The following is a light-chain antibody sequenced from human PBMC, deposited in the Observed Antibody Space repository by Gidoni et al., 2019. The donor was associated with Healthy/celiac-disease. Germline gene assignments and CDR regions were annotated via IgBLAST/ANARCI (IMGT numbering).Light chain of an antibody. CDR1: SSDVGGYNY. Sequence: QSALTQPRSVSGSPGQSVTISCTGTSSDVGGYNYVSWYQQHPGKAPKLMIYEVSKRPSGVPDRFSGSKSGNTASLTISGLQAEDEADYYCCSYAGSYTFERVFGGGTKLTVL. J-gene: IGLJ2*01. V-gene: IGLV2-11*01. CDR2: EVS. CDR3: CSYAGSYTFERV.